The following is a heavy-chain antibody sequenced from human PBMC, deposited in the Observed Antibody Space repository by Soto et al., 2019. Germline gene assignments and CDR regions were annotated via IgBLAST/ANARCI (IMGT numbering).Heavy chain of an antibody. V-gene: IGHV3-23*01. J-gene: IGHJ4*02. CDR3: ARDHRYYSDSSGS. D-gene: IGHD3-22*01. CDR2: ISGSGAST. CDR1: GFTFSSYA. Sequence: GGSLRLSCAASGFTFSSYAMSWVRQAPGKGLEWVSAISGSGASTYYADSVKGRFTISRDNSKNTLYPQMNSLRAEDTAVYYCARDHRYYSDSSGSGGQGTLVTVSS.